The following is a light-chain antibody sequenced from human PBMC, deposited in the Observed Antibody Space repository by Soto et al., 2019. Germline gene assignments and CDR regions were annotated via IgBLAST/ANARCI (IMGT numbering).Light chain of an antibody. J-gene: IGKJ2*01. V-gene: IGKV1-5*01. CDR2: DAS. CDR1: QGINNW. CDR3: QQYNDYSPYT. Sequence: DLQMTQSPSTLSASVGDRVTITCRASQGINNWLAWYQQKPGKAPKLVIYDASSLESGVSSRFSGSGSGTEFTLTISSLQPDDFATYYCQQYNDYSPYTFGQGTKLEIK.